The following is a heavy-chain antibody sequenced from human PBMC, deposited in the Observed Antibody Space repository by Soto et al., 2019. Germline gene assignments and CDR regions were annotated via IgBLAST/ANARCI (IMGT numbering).Heavy chain of an antibody. D-gene: IGHD5-12*01. CDR2: IYYSGST. CDR3: ARLRDIVATTLDY. CDR1: GGSISSYY. Sequence: SETLSLTCTVSGGSISSYYCSWIRQPPGKGLEWIGYIYYSGSTNYNPSLKSRITISVDTSKNQFSLKLSSVTAADTAVYYCARLRDIVATTLDYWGQGTLVTVSS. V-gene: IGHV4-59*08. J-gene: IGHJ4*02.